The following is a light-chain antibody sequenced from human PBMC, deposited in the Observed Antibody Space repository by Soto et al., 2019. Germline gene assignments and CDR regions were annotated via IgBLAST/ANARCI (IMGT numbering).Light chain of an antibody. J-gene: IGKJ1*01. CDR2: GAS. CDR1: QSVGSS. Sequence: EIVMTQSPATLSVSPGERATLSCRASQSVGSSLAWYQQEPGQAPRLLIYGASTRATGIPARFSGSGSGTEFILTISSLQSEDSAVYYCHQYNYWPPETFGQGTKVDIK. V-gene: IGKV3-15*01. CDR3: HQYNYWPPET.